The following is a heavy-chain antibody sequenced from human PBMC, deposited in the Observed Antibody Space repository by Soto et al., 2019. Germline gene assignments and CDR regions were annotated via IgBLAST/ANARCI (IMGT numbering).Heavy chain of an antibody. CDR1: GFTFTDYA. CDR3: ARGSSGYISSWYYFDY. CDR2: ISGIGGST. Sequence: EVQLLESGGGLVQPGGSLRLSCAASGFTFTDYALSWVRQAPGKGLEWVATISGIGGSTYLADSVKGRLSISRDNSKNTVSLLMNSLRAEDTAVYFCARGSSGYISSWYYFDYWGRGTLVTASS. D-gene: IGHD6-13*01. J-gene: IGHJ4*02. V-gene: IGHV3-23*01.